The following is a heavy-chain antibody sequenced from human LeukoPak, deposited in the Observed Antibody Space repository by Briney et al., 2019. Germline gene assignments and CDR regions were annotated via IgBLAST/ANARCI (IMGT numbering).Heavy chain of an antibody. V-gene: IGHV3-30*18. CDR3: AKCPVTFGGVIVITSGYFDY. CDR1: GFTFSSYG. J-gene: IGHJ4*02. CDR2: ISYDGSNK. D-gene: IGHD3-16*02. Sequence: GGFLRLSCAAAGFTFSSYGMHSVRQAPGKGLEWAAVISYDGSNKYYADSVKGRFTISRDNSKNTLHLQMNNLRAEDTALYYCAKCPVTFGGVIVITSGYFDYWGQGTLVTVSS.